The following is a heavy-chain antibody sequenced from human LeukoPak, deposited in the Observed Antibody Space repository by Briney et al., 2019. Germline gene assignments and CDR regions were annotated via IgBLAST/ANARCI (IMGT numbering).Heavy chain of an antibody. Sequence: GGSLRLSCAASGFTFSSYSMNWVRQAPGKGLEWVSSISSSSTYIYYADSVKGRFTVSRDNAKNMVYVQMNSLRAEDTAVYFCAKPPRVVVVTAFDSWGQGTLVTVSS. CDR1: GFTFSSYS. CDR2: ISSSSTYI. D-gene: IGHD2-21*02. J-gene: IGHJ4*02. CDR3: AKPPRVVVVTAFDS. V-gene: IGHV3-21*04.